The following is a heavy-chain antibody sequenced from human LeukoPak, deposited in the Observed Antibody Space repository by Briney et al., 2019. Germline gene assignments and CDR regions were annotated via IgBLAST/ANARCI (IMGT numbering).Heavy chain of an antibody. CDR1: GYTFTSYY. J-gene: IGHJ3*02. Sequence: ASVKVSCKASGYTFTSYYMHWVRQAPGQGPEWMGAINPNGGSTGYAQKFQGRVTMTRDTSTTTVYMDPSSLRSEDTAVYYCARGYASSAYSIWGQGTRVTVSS. D-gene: IGHD3-22*01. V-gene: IGHV1-46*01. CDR2: INPNGGST. CDR3: ARGYASSAYSI.